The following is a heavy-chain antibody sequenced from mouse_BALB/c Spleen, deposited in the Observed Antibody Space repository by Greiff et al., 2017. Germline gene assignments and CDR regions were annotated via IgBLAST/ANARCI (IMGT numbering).Heavy chain of an antibody. CDR1: GYSFTDYI. V-gene: IGHV1-39*01. D-gene: IGHD1-1*01. J-gene: IGHJ4*01. Sequence: VQLQQTGPELVKPGASVKISCKASGYSFTDYIMLWVKQSHGKSLEWIGNINPYYGSTTYNLKFKGKATLTVDKSSSTAYMQLNSLTSEDSAVYYCARSLTTVVAYHYAMDYWGQGTSVTVSS. CDR3: ARSLTTVVAYHYAMDY. CDR2: INPYYGST.